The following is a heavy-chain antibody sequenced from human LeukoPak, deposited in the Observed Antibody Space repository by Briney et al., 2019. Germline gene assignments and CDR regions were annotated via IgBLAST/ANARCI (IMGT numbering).Heavy chain of an antibody. J-gene: IGHJ4*02. CDR3: ARGRPFSGYDFKGRPLRGGYYFDY. CDR1: GGSFSGYY. Sequence: SETLSLTCAVYGGSFSGYYWSWIRQPPGKGLEWIGEINHSGSTNYNPSLKSRVTVSVDTSKNQFSLKLSSVTAADTAVYCCARGRPFSGYDFKGRPLRGGYYFDYWGQGTLVTVSS. CDR2: INHSGST. D-gene: IGHD5-12*01. V-gene: IGHV4-34*01.